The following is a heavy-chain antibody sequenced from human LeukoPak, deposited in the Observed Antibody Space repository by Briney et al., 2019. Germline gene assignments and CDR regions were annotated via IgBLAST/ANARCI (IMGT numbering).Heavy chain of an antibody. D-gene: IGHD3-3*01. CDR3: ARDQYDTWSRRGNFDS. CDR2: IKLDGSEK. Sequence: GGSLRLSCVASGFTFGKYWMSWVRQAPGKGLEWVANIKLDGSEKNYVDSAKGRFTISRDNTKNSLYLQMNSLRVEDTAVFYCARDQYDTWSRRGNFDSWGQGTLVIVSS. V-gene: IGHV3-7*03. CDR1: GFTFGKYW. J-gene: IGHJ4*02.